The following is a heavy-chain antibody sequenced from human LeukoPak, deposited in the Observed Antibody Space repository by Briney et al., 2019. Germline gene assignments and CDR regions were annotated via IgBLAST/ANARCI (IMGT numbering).Heavy chain of an antibody. D-gene: IGHD5-24*01. CDR1: GFTLSSYA. J-gene: IGHJ3*02. V-gene: IGHV3-23*01. CDR2: ISDTGNT. CDR3: ARQLGAFDI. Sequence: GGSLRLSCAASGFTLSSYAMSWVRQAPGKGLEWVSAISDTGNTYHADSVKGRFTISRDSSKNTLYLQMNSLRAEDTAVYYCARQLGAFDIWGQGTMVTVSS.